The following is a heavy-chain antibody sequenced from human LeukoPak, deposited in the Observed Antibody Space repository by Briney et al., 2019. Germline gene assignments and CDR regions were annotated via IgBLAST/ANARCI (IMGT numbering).Heavy chain of an antibody. CDR2: ISSSSSYI. Sequence: GGSLRLSCAASGFTFSSYSMNWVRQAPGKGLEWVSSISSSSSYIYYADSVKGRFTISRDNAKNSLYLQMNSLRAEDTAVYYCARDLATTKFHHWGQGTLVTVSS. V-gene: IGHV3-21*01. CDR1: GFTFSSYS. J-gene: IGHJ4*02. CDR3: ARDLATTKFHH. D-gene: IGHD4-17*01.